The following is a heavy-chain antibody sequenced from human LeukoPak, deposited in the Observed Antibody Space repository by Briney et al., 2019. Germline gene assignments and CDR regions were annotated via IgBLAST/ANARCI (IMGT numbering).Heavy chain of an antibody. CDR2: ISGSGGST. Sequence: GGSLRLSCAASGFTFSSYAMSWVRQAPGKGLEWVSAISGSGGSTYYADSVKGRFTISRDNSKNTLFLHMNSLRAEDTAVYYCARGGYSYGSDYWGQGTLVTVSS. J-gene: IGHJ4*02. D-gene: IGHD5-18*01. V-gene: IGHV3-23*01. CDR1: GFTFSSYA. CDR3: ARGGYSYGSDY.